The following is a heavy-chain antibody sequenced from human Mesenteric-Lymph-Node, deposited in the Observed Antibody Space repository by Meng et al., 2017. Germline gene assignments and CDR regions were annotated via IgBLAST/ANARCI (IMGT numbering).Heavy chain of an antibody. D-gene: IGHD6-13*01. CDR2: IYYSART. CDR3: ARPIAAAGWFDP. CDR1: GGPINSSSYY. J-gene: IGHJ5*02. V-gene: IGHV4-39*01. Sequence: QLQLQESCPVLVKPSEPLSLTVTVSGGPINSSSYYWGWIRQPPGQGLEWIGSIYYSARTYYNPSLKSRVTISVDTSKNQFSLKLSSVTAADTAVYYCARPIAAAGWFDPWGQGTLVTVAS.